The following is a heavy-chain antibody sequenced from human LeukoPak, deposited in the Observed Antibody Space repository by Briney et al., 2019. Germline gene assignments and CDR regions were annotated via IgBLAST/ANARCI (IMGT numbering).Heavy chain of an antibody. J-gene: IGHJ3*02. V-gene: IGHV4-61*01. CDR2: VYHSGST. CDR1: GGSVSSGSYY. D-gene: IGHD1-26*01. CDR3: ARRIVGSTSTLDAFDI. Sequence: SETLSLTCTVSGGSVSSGSYYWNCIRQPPGKGLEWIGYVYHSGSTNYNPSLKSRVIISLDTSKNQFSLKLSSVTAADTAIYYCARRIVGSTSTLDAFDIWGQGTMVTVS.